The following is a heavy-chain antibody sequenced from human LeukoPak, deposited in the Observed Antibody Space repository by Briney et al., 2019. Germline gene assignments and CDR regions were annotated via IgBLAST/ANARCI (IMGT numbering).Heavy chain of an antibody. CDR1: GYTFTGYY. CDR3: ARDKGNPGMATDY. CDR2: INPNSGGT. Sequence: GASVKVSCKASGYTFTGYYMHWVRQAPGQGLEWMGWINPNSGGTNYAQKFQGRVTMTRDTSISTAYMELSGLRSDDTAVYYCARDKGNPGMATDYWGQGTLVTVSS. V-gene: IGHV1-2*02. J-gene: IGHJ4*02. D-gene: IGHD5-12*01.